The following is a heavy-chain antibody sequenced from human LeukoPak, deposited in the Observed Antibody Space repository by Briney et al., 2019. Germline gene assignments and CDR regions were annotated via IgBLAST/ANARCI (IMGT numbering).Heavy chain of an antibody. CDR1: GGTFSSYA. J-gene: IGHJ5*02. V-gene: IGHV1-69*13. Sequence: PGASVKVSCKASGGTFSSYAISWVRQAPGQGLERMGGIIPIFGTANYAQKFQGRVTITADESTSTAYMELSSLRSEDTAVYYCARDLRNYDSSGEFDPWGQGTLVTVSS. D-gene: IGHD3-22*01. CDR2: IIPIFGTA. CDR3: ARDLRNYDSSGEFDP.